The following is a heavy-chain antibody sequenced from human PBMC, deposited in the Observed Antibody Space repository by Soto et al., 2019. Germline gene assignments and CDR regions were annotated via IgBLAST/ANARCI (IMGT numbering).Heavy chain of an antibody. Sequence: PSETLSLTCTVSGCSISSYYWSWIRQPPGKGLEWIGYIYYSGSTNYNPSLKSRVTISVDTSKNQFSLKLSSVTAADTAVYYCARLNYDILTGPASGQRFYYYYMDVWGKGTTVTVSS. D-gene: IGHD3-9*01. CDR3: ARLNYDILTGPASGQRFYYYYMDV. CDR1: GCSISSYY. CDR2: IYYSGST. V-gene: IGHV4-59*08. J-gene: IGHJ6*03.